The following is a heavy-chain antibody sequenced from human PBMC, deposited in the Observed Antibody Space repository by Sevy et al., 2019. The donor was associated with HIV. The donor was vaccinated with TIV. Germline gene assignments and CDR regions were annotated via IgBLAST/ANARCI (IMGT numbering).Heavy chain of an antibody. D-gene: IGHD1-1*01. CDR3: ASDKTEDFDY. V-gene: IGHV3-21*01. J-gene: IGHJ4*02. CDR1: GFTFSSYS. CDR2: ISSSSSYI. Sequence: GGSLRLSCAASGFTFSSYSMNWVRQAPGKGLEWVSSISSSSSYIYYADSVKGRFTISRDNSKNSLYLQMNSLRAEDTAVYYCASDKTEDFDYWGQGTLVTVSS.